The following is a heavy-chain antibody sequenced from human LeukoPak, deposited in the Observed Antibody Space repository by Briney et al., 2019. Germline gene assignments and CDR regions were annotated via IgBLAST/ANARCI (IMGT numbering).Heavy chain of an antibody. Sequence: WVRQAPGKGLEWIGRIHHSGSTYFNPSLKSRLTISVDTSKNTFSLNLRSVTAADTAVYFCARAGTNYYDSSNYFPSWGQGTLVTVSS. J-gene: IGHJ5*02. D-gene: IGHD3-22*01. V-gene: IGHV4-38-2*02. CDR3: ARAGTNYYDSSNYFPS. CDR2: IHHSGST.